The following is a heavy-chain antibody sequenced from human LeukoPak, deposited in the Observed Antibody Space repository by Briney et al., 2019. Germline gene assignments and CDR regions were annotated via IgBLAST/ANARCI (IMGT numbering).Heavy chain of an antibody. CDR2: IRSNRNGGTP. Sequence: GGSLRLSCTASGFSFGDHAMSWVRQAPGKGLEWVGFIRSNRNGGTPEYAASVEGRFRISRGDSRSIAYLQMNSLKIEDTAVYYCARETLIDYAFDYWGQGILVTVSS. D-gene: IGHD3-22*01. J-gene: IGHJ4*02. CDR1: GFSFGDHA. CDR3: ARETLIDYAFDY. V-gene: IGHV3-49*04.